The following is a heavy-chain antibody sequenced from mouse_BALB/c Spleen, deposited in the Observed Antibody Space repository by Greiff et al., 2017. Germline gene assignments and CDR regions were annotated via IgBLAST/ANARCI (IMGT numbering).Heavy chain of an antibody. CDR2: IRYDGSN. Sequence: EVQLLESGPGLVKPSQSLSLTCSVTGYSITSGYYWYCLRQFPGTKLEWMGYIRYDGSNNYNPSLKIRISITRVTSKNQFFLKLNSVTTEDTATYYCAREGGNEGFAYWGQGTLVTVSA. CDR3: AREGGNEGFAY. CDR1: GYSITSGYY. D-gene: IGHD2-1*01. J-gene: IGHJ3*01. V-gene: IGHV3-6*02.